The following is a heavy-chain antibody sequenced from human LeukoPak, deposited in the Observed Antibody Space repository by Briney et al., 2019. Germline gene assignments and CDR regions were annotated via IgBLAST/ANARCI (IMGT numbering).Heavy chain of an antibody. CDR3: ARSGYYYGSGSHFDY. Sequence: GGSLRLSCAASGFTVSSNYMSWVRQDPGKGLEWVSVIYSGGSTYYADSVKGRFTISRDNSKNTLYLQMNSLRAEDTAVYYCARSGYYYGSGSHFDYWGQGTLVTVSS. V-gene: IGHV3-53*01. J-gene: IGHJ4*02. D-gene: IGHD3-10*01. CDR1: GFTVSSNY. CDR2: IYSGGST.